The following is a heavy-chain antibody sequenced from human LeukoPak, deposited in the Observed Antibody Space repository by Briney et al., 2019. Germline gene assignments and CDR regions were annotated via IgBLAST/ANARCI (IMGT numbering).Heavy chain of an antibody. J-gene: IGHJ4*02. CDR1: GFTVSNNY. V-gene: IGHV3-66*01. D-gene: IGHD3-16*02. Sequence: GGSLRLSCAASGFTVSNNYMSWVRQAPGKGLEWVSVIYGGGSTYYADSVKGRFTISRDNAKNSLYLQMNSLRAEDTAVYYCANFLGELSLYTAPPIDYWGQGTLVTVSS. CDR2: IYGGGST. CDR3: ANFLGELSLYTAPPIDY.